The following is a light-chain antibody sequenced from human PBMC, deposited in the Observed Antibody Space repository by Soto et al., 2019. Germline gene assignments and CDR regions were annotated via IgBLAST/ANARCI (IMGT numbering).Light chain of an antibody. V-gene: IGLV2-14*03. CDR3: SSYSNTGSLVV. CDR1: SSNIGAYAY. Sequence: QSALTQPASVSGSLGQSITISCTGTSSNIGAYAYVSWYQQHPGKVPKLIIYEVRNRPSGVSDRFSGSKSGNTASLTISGLQAEDEAEYYCSSYSNTGSLVVFGGATKLTVL. J-gene: IGLJ2*01. CDR2: EVR.